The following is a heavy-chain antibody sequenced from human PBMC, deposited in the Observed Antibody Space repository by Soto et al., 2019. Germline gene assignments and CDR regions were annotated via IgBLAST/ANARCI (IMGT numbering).Heavy chain of an antibody. J-gene: IGHJ4*02. V-gene: IGHV3-30-3*01. CDR3: GRCTSTSCHLGSDY. CDR2: ISHDGINK. Sequence: LRLSCAASGFTFSSYAMNWVRQAPGKGLEWVALISHDGINKYYADSVRGRFTISRDSSTNTLYLQMNSLRAADTAVYYCGRCTSTSCHLGSDYWGQGTLVTVSS. D-gene: IGHD2-2*01. CDR1: GFTFSSYA.